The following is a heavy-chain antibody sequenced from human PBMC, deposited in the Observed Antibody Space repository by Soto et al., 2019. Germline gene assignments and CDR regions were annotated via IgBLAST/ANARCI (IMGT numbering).Heavy chain of an antibody. CDR3: ARATSIAARPDGWWFDP. V-gene: IGHV3-53*01. D-gene: IGHD6-6*01. Sequence: GGSLRLSCAASGFTVSSNYMSWVRQAPGKGLEWVSVIYSGGSTYYADSVKGRFTISRDNSKNTLYLQMNSLRAEDTAVYYCARATSIAARPDGWWFDPWGQGTLVTVSS. CDR2: IYSGGST. CDR1: GFTVSSNY. J-gene: IGHJ5*02.